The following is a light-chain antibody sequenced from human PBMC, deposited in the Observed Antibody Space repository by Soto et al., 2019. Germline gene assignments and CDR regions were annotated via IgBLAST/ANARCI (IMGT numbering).Light chain of an antibody. V-gene: IGKV1-9*01. J-gene: IGKJ5*01. CDR1: RGISSY. Sequence: IQLPQSPSSLSASVGDRVSITCQASRGISSYLAWYQQKPGKAPKLLVYSASTLQSGVPSRFSGSGSGPDFTLTISSLQPEDSATYFCQQLNSYPQTFGQGTRLEIK. CDR2: SAS. CDR3: QQLNSYPQT.